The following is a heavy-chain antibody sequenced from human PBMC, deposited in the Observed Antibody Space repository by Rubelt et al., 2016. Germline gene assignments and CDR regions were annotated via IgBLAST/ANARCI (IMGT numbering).Heavy chain of an antibody. V-gene: IGHV1-18*01. J-gene: IGHJ5*02. CDR2: ISAYNGNT. Sequence: QVQLVQSGAEVKEPGASIKVSCKTSGYSFKRYAISWVRQAPGQGLEWMGWISAYNGNTNYAQKLQGRVTMTTDTSTRTAYMELSSRRADDTAVYYCARVMMTFGGVIEVGWFDPWGQGTLVTVSS. CDR1: GYSFKRYA. CDR3: ARVMMTFGGVIEVGWFDP. D-gene: IGHD3-16*02.